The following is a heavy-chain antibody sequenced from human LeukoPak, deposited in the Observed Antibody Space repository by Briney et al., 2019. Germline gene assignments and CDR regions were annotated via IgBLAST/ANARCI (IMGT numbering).Heavy chain of an antibody. D-gene: IGHD3-22*01. Sequence: PSETLSLTCTVSGGSISSYYWSWIRQPPGKGLEWIGEINHSGSTNYNPSLKSRVTISVDTSKNQFSLKLSSVTAADTAVYYCAASGYYDSSGYSYYFDYWGQGTLVTVSS. CDR2: INHSGST. V-gene: IGHV4-34*01. J-gene: IGHJ4*02. CDR3: AASGYYDSSGYSYYFDY. CDR1: GGSISSYY.